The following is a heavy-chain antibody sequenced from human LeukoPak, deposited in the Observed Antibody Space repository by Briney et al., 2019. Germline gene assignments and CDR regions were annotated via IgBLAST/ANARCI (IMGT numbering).Heavy chain of an antibody. CDR2: ISGSGGST. CDR1: GFTFSSYA. D-gene: IGHD5-18*01. Sequence: PGGSLRLPCAASGFTFSSYAMSWVRQAPGKGLEWVSAISGSGGSTYYADSVKGRFTISRDNSKNTLYLQMNSLRADDTAVYYCAKDATAMVTYHFDSWGQGTLVTVSS. J-gene: IGHJ4*02. CDR3: AKDATAMVTYHFDS. V-gene: IGHV3-23*01.